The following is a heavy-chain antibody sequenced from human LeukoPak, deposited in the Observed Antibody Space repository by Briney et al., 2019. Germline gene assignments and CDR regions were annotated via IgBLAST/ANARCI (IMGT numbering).Heavy chain of an antibody. D-gene: IGHD5-12*01. CDR1: GFTFSSYA. CDR2: ISGSGGST. J-gene: IGHJ4*02. CDR3: AKSSGYDFSTPPGIDY. Sequence: GGSLRLSCAASGFTFSSYAVSWVRQAPGKGLEWVSAISGSGGSTYYADSVKGRFTISRDNSKNTLYLQMNSLRAEDTAVYYCAKSSGYDFSTPPGIDYWGQGTLVTVSS. V-gene: IGHV3-23*01.